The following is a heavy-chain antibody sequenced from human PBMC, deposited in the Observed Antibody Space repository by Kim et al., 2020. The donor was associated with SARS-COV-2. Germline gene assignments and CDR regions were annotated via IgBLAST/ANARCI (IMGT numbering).Heavy chain of an antibody. Sequence: SETLSLTCTVSGGSISNYYWSWIRQPPGKGLEWIGYIFYSGSTNYNSSLESRVTISVDTSKNQFSLRLRSVTAADTAVYSCARHSYSSSWYDYWGQGTLVTVSS. CDR1: GGSISNYY. J-gene: IGHJ4*02. D-gene: IGHD6-13*01. V-gene: IGHV4-59*08. CDR3: ARHSYSSSWYDY. CDR2: IFYSGST.